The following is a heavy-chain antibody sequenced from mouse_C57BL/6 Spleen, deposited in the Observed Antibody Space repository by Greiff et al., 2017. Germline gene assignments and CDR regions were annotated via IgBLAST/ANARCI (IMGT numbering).Heavy chain of an antibody. V-gene: IGHV1-18*01. J-gene: IGHJ1*03. D-gene: IGHD1-1*01. Sequence: EVQLQQSGPELVKPGASVKIPCKASGYTFTDYNMDWVKQSHGKSLEWIGDINPNNGGTIYNQKFKGKATLTVDKASSTAYMESRSLTSEDTAGYYCARPYYYGSSYGYFDVWGTGTTVTVSA. CDR3: ARPYYYGSSYGYFDV. CDR1: GYTFTDYN. CDR2: INPNNGGT.